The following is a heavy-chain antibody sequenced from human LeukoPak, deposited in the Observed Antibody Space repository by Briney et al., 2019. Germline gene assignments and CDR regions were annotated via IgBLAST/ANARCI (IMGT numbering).Heavy chain of an antibody. J-gene: IGHJ3*02. Sequence: PPGKGLEWIGYIYNNGRTYYNPSLKSRVTISVDTSKNQFSLKLSSVTAADTAVYYCNYYGSGSYYRGVLDAFDIWGQGTMVTVSS. V-gene: IGHV4-30-4*01. D-gene: IGHD3-10*01. CDR2: IYNNGRT. CDR3: NYYGSGSYYRGVLDAFDI.